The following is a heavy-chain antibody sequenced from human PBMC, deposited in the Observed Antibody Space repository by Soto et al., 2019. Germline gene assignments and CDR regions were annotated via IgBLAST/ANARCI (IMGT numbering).Heavy chain of an antibody. J-gene: IGHJ6*02. CDR2: IWYDGSNK. Sequence: QVQLVESGGGVVQPGRSLRLSCAASGFTFSSYGMHWVRQAPGKGLEWVAVIWYDGSNKYYADSVKGRFTISRDNSKNTLYLQMNSRRAEDTAVYYCARDSLSSSGYWWVWHGMDVWGQGTTVTVSS. V-gene: IGHV3-33*01. D-gene: IGHD6-13*01. CDR1: GFTFSSYG. CDR3: ARDSLSSSGYWWVWHGMDV.